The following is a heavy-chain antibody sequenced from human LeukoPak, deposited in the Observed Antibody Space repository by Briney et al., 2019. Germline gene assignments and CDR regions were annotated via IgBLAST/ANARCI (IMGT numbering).Heavy chain of an antibody. CDR2: IYDSGYT. V-gene: IGHV4-59*01. Sequence: PSETLSLTCAVYGGSFSGYYWSWIRQPPGKGLEWIGYIYDSGYTKYNPSLKSRVTISVDMSKNHLSLKLTSVTAADTAVYYCARAGGDHPFDPWGQGALVTVSS. D-gene: IGHD4-17*01. CDR1: GGSFSGYY. J-gene: IGHJ5*02. CDR3: ARAGGDHPFDP.